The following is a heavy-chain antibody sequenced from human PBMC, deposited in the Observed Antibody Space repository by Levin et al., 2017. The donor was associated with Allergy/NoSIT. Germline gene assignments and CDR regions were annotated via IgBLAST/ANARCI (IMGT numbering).Heavy chain of an antibody. CDR1: GFTVSSNY. CDR3: ARGFSGWALYYYYYYYMDV. CDR2: IYSGGST. D-gene: IGHD5-12*01. V-gene: IGHV3-66*02. J-gene: IGHJ6*03. Sequence: GGSLRLSCAASGFTVSSNYMSWVRQAPGKGLEWVSVIYSGGSTYYADSVKGRFTISRDNSKNTLYLQMNSLRAEDTAVYYCARGFSGWALYYYYYYYMDVWGKGTTVTVSS.